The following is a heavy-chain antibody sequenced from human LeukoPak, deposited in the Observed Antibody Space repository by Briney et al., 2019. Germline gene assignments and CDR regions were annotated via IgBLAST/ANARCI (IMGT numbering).Heavy chain of an antibody. V-gene: IGHV1-2*02. CDR3: ARTRGSHISMAYLDY. CDR1: GYTFTGNF. D-gene: IGHD2/OR15-2a*01. Sequence: ASVKVSCKASGYTFTGNFMHWVRQAPGHGLEWMGWINPNNGDTNYAQKFQGRVTVTRDTSISTAYMELSSLRSDDTAVYYCARTRGSHISMAYLDYWGQGTLVTVSS. CDR2: INPNNGDT. J-gene: IGHJ4*02.